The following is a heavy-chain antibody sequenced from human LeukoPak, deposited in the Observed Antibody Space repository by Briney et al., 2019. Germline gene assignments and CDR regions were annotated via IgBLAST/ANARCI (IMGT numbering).Heavy chain of an antibody. CDR3: ARMGAWSYTVYYFDY. V-gene: IGHV4-59*08. CDR2: IYYSGST. Sequence: SETLSLTCTVSGGSSSSYYWCWIRHPPGPGLARIGHIYYSGSTNYNPSLKSRVTISVDTSKNQFSLKLSSVTAADTAVYYCARMGAWSYTVYYFDYWGQGTLVTASS. J-gene: IGHJ4*02. D-gene: IGHD2-2*02. CDR1: GGSSSSYY.